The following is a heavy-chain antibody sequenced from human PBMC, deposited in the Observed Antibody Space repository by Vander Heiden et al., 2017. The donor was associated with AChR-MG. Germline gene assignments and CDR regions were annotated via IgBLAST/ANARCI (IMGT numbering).Heavy chain of an antibody. CDR2: LDPSASST. CDR1: GYSLTSYW. D-gene: IGHD6-19*01. CDR3: ASRNRSGWMDY. V-gene: IGHV5-10-1*03. Sequence: EVQLVQSGAEVKKPGESLRISCKGSGYSLTSYWISWVRQMPGKGLEWMGRLDPSASSTTDIPSFQGTVTISADKAISTAYLKWRRLKASDTAMYYCASRNRSGWMDYWGQGTLVTVSS. J-gene: IGHJ4*02.